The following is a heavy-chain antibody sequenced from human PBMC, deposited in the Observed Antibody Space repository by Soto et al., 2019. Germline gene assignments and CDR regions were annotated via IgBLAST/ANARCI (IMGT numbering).Heavy chain of an antibody. CDR3: ARANGWDISSWYPYYYGIDV. Sequence: GGSLRLSCAASGFTFSSYAMHWVRQAPGKGLEWVAVISYDGSNKYYADSVKGRFTISRDNSKNTLYLQMNSRRAEDTAVYYCARANGWDISSWYPYYYGIDVWGQGTTVTSP. CDR2: ISYDGSNK. V-gene: IGHV3-30-3*01. CDR1: GFTFSSYA. D-gene: IGHD6-13*01. J-gene: IGHJ6*02.